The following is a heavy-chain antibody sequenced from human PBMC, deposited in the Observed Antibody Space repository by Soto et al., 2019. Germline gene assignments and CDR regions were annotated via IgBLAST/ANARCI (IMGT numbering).Heavy chain of an antibody. J-gene: IGHJ6*02. CDR1: GYTFTSYY. Sequence: QVQLVQSGAEVKKPGASVKVSCKASGYTFTSYYMHWVRQAPGQGLEWMGIINPSGGSTSYAQKFQCRVTMTRDTSTRTVSMELSRLRSEDTAVYYCSRRGGYCSGGSCYPYGMDVWGQGTTVTVSS. CDR2: INPSGGST. CDR3: SRRGGYCSGGSCYPYGMDV. V-gene: IGHV1-46*01. D-gene: IGHD2-15*01.